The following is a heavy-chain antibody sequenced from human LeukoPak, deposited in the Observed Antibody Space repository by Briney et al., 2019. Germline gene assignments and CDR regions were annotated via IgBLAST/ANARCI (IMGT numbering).Heavy chain of an antibody. CDR2: ISAYNGNT. J-gene: IGHJ5*02. D-gene: IGHD3-3*01. V-gene: IGHV1-18*01. Sequence: ASVKVSCKASGYTFTSYGISWVRQAPGQGLEWMGWISAYNGNTNYAQKLQGRVTMTTDTSTSTAYMELRSLRSDDTAVYYCARDGSLYDFWSGYPHAWGQGTLVTVSS. CDR3: ARDGSLYDFWSGYPHA. CDR1: GYTFTSYG.